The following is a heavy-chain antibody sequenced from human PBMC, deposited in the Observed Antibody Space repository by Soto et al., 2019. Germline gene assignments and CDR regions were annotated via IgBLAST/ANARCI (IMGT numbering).Heavy chain of an antibody. J-gene: IGHJ4*02. V-gene: IGHV1-58*01. CDR2: ITVGTGNT. Sequence: GASVKVSCKASGLTFTSSSVQWVRQARGQRLEWIGWITVGTGNTNYAQKFQERVTITRDMSTSTAYMELKNLRSEDTAVYYCAAGDSSGYYGGWGQGTQVTVSS. CDR3: AAGDSSGYYGG. D-gene: IGHD3-22*01. CDR1: GLTFTSSS.